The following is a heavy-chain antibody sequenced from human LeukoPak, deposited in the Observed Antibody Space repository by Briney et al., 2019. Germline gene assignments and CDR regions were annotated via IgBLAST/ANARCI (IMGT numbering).Heavy chain of an antibody. J-gene: IGHJ4*02. D-gene: IGHD1-20*01. CDR2: IKSKADGETI. CDR1: GFTFSSYA. Sequence: GGFLRLSCAASGFTFSSYAMHWVRQAPGKGLEWVGRIKSKADGETIDYAAPVKGRFTFSRDDSKNMLYLQMNSLKSEDTAVYYCSTLTSRGLSDSWGQGTLVTVSS. V-gene: IGHV3-15*07. CDR3: STLTSRGLSDS.